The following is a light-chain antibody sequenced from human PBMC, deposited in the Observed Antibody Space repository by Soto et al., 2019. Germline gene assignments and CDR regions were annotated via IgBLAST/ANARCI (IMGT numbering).Light chain of an antibody. CDR3: AAWDDSLNGPNGV. Sequence: QSALTQPPSASGTPGQRVTISCSGSSSNIGSNTVNWYQQLPGTAPKLLIYSNNQRPSGVPDRFSGSKSGTSASLAISGLQSEDEADYYCAAWDDSLNGPNGVFGGGTKLTVL. V-gene: IGLV1-44*01. CDR2: SNN. CDR1: SSNIGSNT. J-gene: IGLJ3*02.